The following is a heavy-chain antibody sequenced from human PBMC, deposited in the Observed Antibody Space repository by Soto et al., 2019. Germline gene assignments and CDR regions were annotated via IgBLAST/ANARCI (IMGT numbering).Heavy chain of an antibody. CDR3: ASSFGGVISGWFDP. Sequence: QVQLQESGPGLVKPSQTLSLTCTVSGGSISSGDYYWSWIRQPPGKGLEWIGYIYYSGSTYYNPSLKSRVTISVDTSKNQYSLKLSYVPAADTAVYYCASSFGGVISGWFDPWGQGTLVTVSS. D-gene: IGHD3-16*01. V-gene: IGHV4-30-4*01. CDR2: IYYSGST. CDR1: GGSISSGDYY. J-gene: IGHJ5*02.